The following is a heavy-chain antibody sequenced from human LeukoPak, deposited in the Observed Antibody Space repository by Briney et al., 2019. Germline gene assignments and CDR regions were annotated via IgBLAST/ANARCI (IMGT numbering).Heavy chain of an antibody. D-gene: IGHD3-16*01. CDR3: ARVLGDNWFDP. Sequence: ASVKVFCKASGYTFTSYYMHWVRQAPGQGLEWMGWISAYNGNTNYAQKLQGRVTMTTDTSTSTAYMELRSLRSDDTAVYYCARVLGDNWFDPWGQGTLVTVSS. V-gene: IGHV1-18*04. CDR1: GYTFTSYY. CDR2: ISAYNGNT. J-gene: IGHJ5*02.